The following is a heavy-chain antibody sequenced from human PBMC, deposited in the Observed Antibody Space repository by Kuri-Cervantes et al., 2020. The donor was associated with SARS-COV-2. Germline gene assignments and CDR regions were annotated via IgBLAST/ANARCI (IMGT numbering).Heavy chain of an antibody. Sequence: LRLSCAVYGGSFSGYYWSWIRQPPGKGLEWIGEINHSGSTNYNPSLKSRVTISVDTSKDQFSLKLSSVTAADTAVYYCARGLSGVDWGQGTLVTVSS. V-gene: IGHV4-34*01. CDR2: INHSGST. CDR3: ARGLSGVD. J-gene: IGHJ4*02. D-gene: IGHD2-21*01. CDR1: GGSFSGYY.